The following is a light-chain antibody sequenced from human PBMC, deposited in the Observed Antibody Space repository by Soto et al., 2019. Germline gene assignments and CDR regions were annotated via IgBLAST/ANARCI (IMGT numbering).Light chain of an antibody. Sequence: QSALTQPASVSRSPGQSITISCTGTSSDVGGYKYVSWYQHHPGKVPKLMIYEVSNRPSGISSRFSGSKSGNTASLTISGLQAEDEADYYCLSYTSSNTRVFGGGTQLTVL. V-gene: IGLV2-14*01. CDR2: EVS. CDR3: LSYTSSNTRV. J-gene: IGLJ2*01. CDR1: SSDVGGYKY.